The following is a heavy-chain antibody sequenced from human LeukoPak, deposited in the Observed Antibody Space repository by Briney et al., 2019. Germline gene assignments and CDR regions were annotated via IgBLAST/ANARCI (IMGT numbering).Heavy chain of an antibody. D-gene: IGHD6-13*01. CDR2: ISAYNGNI. CDR3: ARDSGAAGTRPFDY. J-gene: IGHJ4*02. CDR1: GYTFTSYG. V-gene: IGHV1-18*04. Sequence: GASVKVSCKASGYTFTSYGISWVRQAPGQGLEWMGWISAYNGNINYAQKLQGRVTMTTDTSTSTAYMELRSLRSDDTAVYYCARDSGAAGTRPFDYWGQGTLVTVSS.